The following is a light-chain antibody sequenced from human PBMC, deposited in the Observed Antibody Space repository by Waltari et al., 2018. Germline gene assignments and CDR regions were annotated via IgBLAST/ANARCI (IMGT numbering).Light chain of an antibody. J-gene: IGLJ2*01. Sequence: QSVLTQPPSVSEAPRQRVTISCSGSSSNIGNNAVNWYQQLPGEAPKLLFYYDDLLPSGVSDRFSGSTSGTSASMAIGGLLSEDEGDYYCAAWDDSLNAVVFGGGTKLTVL. CDR3: AAWDDSLNAVV. V-gene: IGLV1-36*01. CDR2: YDD. CDR1: SSNIGNNA.